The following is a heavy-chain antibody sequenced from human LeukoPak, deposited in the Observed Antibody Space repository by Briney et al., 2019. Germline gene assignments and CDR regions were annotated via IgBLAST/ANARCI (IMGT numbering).Heavy chain of an antibody. J-gene: IGHJ4*02. CDR3: ARDPGIGSADYYYDY. V-gene: IGHV3-30*04. D-gene: IGHD6-13*01. Sequence: GGSLRLSCAASGFTFSTYAMHWVRQAPGKGLQWVAVISSDGRNKHNADSVKGRSTVSRDNSKSTLYLQMNSLRPDDTAVYYCARDPGIGSADYYYDYWGQGTLVTVSS. CDR1: GFTFSTYA. CDR2: ISSDGRNK.